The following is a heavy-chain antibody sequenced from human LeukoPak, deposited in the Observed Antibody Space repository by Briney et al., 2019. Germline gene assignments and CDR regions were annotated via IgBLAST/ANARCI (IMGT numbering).Heavy chain of an antibody. CDR3: ARDPGIAASPIGYYYYYGMDV. V-gene: IGHV4-59*12. D-gene: IGHD6-13*01. J-gene: IGHJ6*02. CDR2: IYYSGST. Sequence: SETLSLTCTVSSGSLSSYYWSWIRQPPGKGLECIGYIYYSGSTNYNPSLKSRVTISVDTPKNQFSLKLSSVTAADTAVYYCARDPGIAASPIGYYYYYGMDVWGQGTTVTVSS. CDR1: SGSLSSYY.